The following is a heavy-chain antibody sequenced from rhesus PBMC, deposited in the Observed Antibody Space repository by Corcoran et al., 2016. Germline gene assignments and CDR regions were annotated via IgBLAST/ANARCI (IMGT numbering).Heavy chain of an antibody. CDR3: ATLYSIWTGDYPN. V-gene: IGHV5-2*01. J-gene: IGHJ4*01. CDR2: IDPSASDT. D-gene: IGHD3-3*01. Sequence: EVQLVQSGAEVKRPGESLKISCKTSGYSFTSYWISWGRQMPGKGLEWMGAIDPSASDTRYSPSFQGQVTISADKTISTTYLQGSSLKAADSATYYCATLYSIWTGDYPNWGQGVLVTVSS. CDR1: GYSFTSYW.